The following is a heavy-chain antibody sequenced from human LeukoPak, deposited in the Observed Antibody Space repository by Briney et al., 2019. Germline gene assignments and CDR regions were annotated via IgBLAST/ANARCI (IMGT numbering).Heavy chain of an antibody. J-gene: IGHJ4*02. CDR3: AKARGTTGWLPYFDY. Sequence: GGSLRLSCSASGFTFSSYAMSWVRQAPGKGLEWVSSVNDGGDNTYYADYLRGRFTVSRDNSRNTLWLQMNSLRAEDTAIYYCAKARGTTGWLPYFDYWGQGAPGTVSS. CDR2: VNDGGDNT. V-gene: IGHV3-23*01. CDR1: GFTFSSYA. D-gene: IGHD6-19*01.